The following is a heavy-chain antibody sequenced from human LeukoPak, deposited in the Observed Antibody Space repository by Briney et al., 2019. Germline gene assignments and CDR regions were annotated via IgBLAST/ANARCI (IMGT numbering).Heavy chain of an antibody. V-gene: IGHV1-18*04. CDR2: ISAYNGNT. D-gene: IGHD4-17*01. Sequence: APVTVSCKASGYTFTSYGISWVRQAPGQGLEWMGWISAYNGNTNYAQKLQGRVTMTTDTSTSTAYMELRSLRSDDTAVYYCARDFGYGDYMGFFDYWGQGTLVTVSS. CDR1: GYTFTSYG. J-gene: IGHJ4*02. CDR3: ARDFGYGDYMGFFDY.